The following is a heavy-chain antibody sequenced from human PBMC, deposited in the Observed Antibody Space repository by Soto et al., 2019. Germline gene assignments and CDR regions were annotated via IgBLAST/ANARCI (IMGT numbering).Heavy chain of an antibody. CDR3: ARATPDRKLNIAFYNYYGMDV. CDR2: IKQDGSEE. V-gene: IGHV3-7*01. CDR1: GFTFSSFC. D-gene: IGHD2-15*01. Sequence: QPGGSLRLSCAASGFTFSSFCMSWVRQAPGKGLEWVANIKQDGSEEYHVDSVRGRFTISRDNAKNSLYLQLNSLRAEDTAVYYCARATPDRKLNIAFYNYYGMDVWGQGTTVTVSS. J-gene: IGHJ6*02.